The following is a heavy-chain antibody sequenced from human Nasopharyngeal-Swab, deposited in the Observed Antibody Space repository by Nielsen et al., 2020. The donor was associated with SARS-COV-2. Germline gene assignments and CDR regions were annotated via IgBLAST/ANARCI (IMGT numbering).Heavy chain of an antibody. CDR2: INHSGST. D-gene: IGHD3-16*02. Sequence: SETLSLTCAVYGGSFSGYFWSWIRQPPGKGLEWIGEINHSGSTNYNPSLKSRVTISVDTSKNQFSLKLSSVTAADTAVYYCARNFGHVWGSYRRHYFDYWGQGTLVTVSS. CDR3: ARNFGHVWGSYRRHYFDY. CDR1: GGSFSGYF. J-gene: IGHJ4*02. V-gene: IGHV4-34*01.